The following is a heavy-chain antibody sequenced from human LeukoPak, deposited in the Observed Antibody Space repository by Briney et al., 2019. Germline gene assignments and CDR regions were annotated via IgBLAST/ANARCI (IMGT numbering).Heavy chain of an antibody. Sequence: PSETLSLTCTVSGGSISSGGYYWSWIRQHPGKGLEWIGYIYYSGSTYYNPSLKSRVTISVDTSKNQFSLKLSSVTAADTAVYYCARRLGYCSSTSCHAAEYWFDPWGQGTLVTVSS. V-gene: IGHV4-31*03. J-gene: IGHJ5*02. CDR1: GGSISSGGYY. D-gene: IGHD2-2*01. CDR3: ARRLGYCSSTSCHAAEYWFDP. CDR2: IYYSGST.